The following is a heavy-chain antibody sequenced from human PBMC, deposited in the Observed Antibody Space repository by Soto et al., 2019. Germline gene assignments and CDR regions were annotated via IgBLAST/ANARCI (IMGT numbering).Heavy chain of an antibody. V-gene: IGHV3-30*18. CDR2: LSYDGRNK. J-gene: IGHJ6*02. CDR3: AKGSNFYDSTAQYRPAGMDV. Sequence: QVQLVESGGGVVQPGRSLRLSCAASGFPFSGYGIHWVRQAPGKGLEWVAVLSYDGRNKSYADSVKGRFTISRDSYKNTLSLRMDSLRDEDTAVYYCAKGSNFYDSTAQYRPAGMDVWGQGTAVTVSS. CDR1: GFPFSGYG. D-gene: IGHD3-22*01.